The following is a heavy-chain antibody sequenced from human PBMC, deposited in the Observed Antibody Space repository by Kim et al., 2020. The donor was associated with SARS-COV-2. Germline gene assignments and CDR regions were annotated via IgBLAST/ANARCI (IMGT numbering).Heavy chain of an antibody. CDR1: GFTFSSCA. CDR2: ITYDGSNK. D-gene: IGHD3-10*02. Sequence: GGSLRLSCAASGFTFSSCAINWVRQAPGKGLEWVAVITYDGSNKNYADSVKGRFTISSDKSKNTLNLQLNSMRAEDKALSDCARDTCSSVPGAIYYY. CDR3: ARDTCSSVPGAIYYY. V-gene: IGHV3-30*04. J-gene: IGHJ6*01.